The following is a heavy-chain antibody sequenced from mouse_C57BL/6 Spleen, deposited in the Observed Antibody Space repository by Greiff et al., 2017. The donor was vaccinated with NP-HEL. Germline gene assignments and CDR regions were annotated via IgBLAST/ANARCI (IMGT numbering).Heavy chain of an antibody. CDR3: ARWATVVATDY. V-gene: IGHV1-82*01. D-gene: IGHD1-1*01. J-gene: IGHJ2*01. CDR1: GYAFSSSW. CDR2: IYPGDGDT. Sequence: VQLVESGPELVKPGASVKISCKASGYAFSSSWMNWVKQRPGKGLEWIGRIYPGDGDTNYNGKFKGKATLTADKSSSTAYMQLSSLTSEDSAVYFCARWATVVATDYWGQGTTLTVSS.